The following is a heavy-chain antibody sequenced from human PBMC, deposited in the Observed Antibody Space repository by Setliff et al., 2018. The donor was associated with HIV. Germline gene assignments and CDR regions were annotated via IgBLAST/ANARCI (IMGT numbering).Heavy chain of an antibody. CDR2: IIPVFGTA. D-gene: IGHD6-13*01. J-gene: IGHJ5*02. CDR1: GGTFSSYA. Sequence: GASVKVSCKASGGTFSSYAISWVRQAPGQGLEWMGRIIPVFGTANYAQKFQGRVTITADESTNTAYMELSSLRSEDTAVYYCGRGQQLEPEWFDPWGQGTLVTVSS. CDR3: GRGQQLEPEWFDP. V-gene: IGHV1-69*13.